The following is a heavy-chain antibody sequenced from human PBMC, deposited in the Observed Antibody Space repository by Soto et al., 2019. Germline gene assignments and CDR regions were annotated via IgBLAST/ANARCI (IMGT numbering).Heavy chain of an antibody. J-gene: IGHJ3*02. V-gene: IGHV3-21*05. CDR3: ARDKTGTTTSGAFDI. D-gene: IGHD1-7*01. CDR2: ISSSSSYT. CDR1: GFTFSSYG. Sequence: PGGSLRLSCAASGFTFSSYGMHWVRQAPGKGLEWVSYISSSSSYTNYADSVKGRFTISRDNAKNSLYLQMNSLRAEDTAVYYCARDKTGTTTSGAFDIWGQGTMVTVSS.